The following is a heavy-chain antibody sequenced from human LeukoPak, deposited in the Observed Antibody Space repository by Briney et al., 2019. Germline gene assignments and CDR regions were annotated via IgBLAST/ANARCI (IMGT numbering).Heavy chain of an antibody. CDR1: GFTFSSYW. V-gene: IGHV3-7*01. CDR3: ARRGYSYGGYYYYYYYMDV. D-gene: IGHD5-18*01. Sequence: GGSLRLSCAASGFTFSSYWMSWVRQAPGKGLEWVANIKQDGSEKYYVDSVKGRFTISRDNAKNSLYLQMNSLRAEDTAVYYCARRGYSYGGYYYYYYYMDVWGKGTTVTVSS. J-gene: IGHJ6*03. CDR2: IKQDGSEK.